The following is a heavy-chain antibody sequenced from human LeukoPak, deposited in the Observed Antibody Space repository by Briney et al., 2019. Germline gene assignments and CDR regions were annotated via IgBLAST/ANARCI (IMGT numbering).Heavy chain of an antibody. CDR1: GYTFTNYA. D-gene: IGHD5-18*01. CDR3: AKDQKRKDTAMVFDY. V-gene: IGHV1-18*01. J-gene: IGHJ4*02. CDR2: ISAYNGDK. Sequence: GASVKVSCKASGYTFTNYAISWVRQAPGQGLEWMGWISAYNGDKRDSQRLQGRVTMTTDTPTSTAYMELRSLRSDDTAVYYCAKDQKRKDTAMVFDYWGQGTLVTVSS.